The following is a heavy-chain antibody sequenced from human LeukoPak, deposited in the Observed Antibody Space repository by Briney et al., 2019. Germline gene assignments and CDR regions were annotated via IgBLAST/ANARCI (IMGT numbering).Heavy chain of an antibody. J-gene: IGHJ4*02. V-gene: IGHV3-74*01. CDR1: GFTFSSYW. Sequence: GGSLRLSCAASGFTFSSYWMHWVRQAPGKGLVWVSRINSDGSSTSYADSVKGRFTISRDNAKNTLSLQMNSLRAEDTAVYYCARDVSSGWYQEDAIDYWGQGTLVTVSS. CDR2: INSDGSST. D-gene: IGHD6-19*01. CDR3: ARDVSSGWYQEDAIDY.